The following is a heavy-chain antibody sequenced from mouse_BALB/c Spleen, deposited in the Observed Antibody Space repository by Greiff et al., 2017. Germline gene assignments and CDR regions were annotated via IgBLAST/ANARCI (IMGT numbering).Heavy chain of an antibody. CDR2: ISSGSSTI. CDR3: ARSGRYDEAWFAY. V-gene: IGHV5-17*02. J-gene: IGHJ3*01. CDR1: GFTFSSFG. Sequence: EVQLVESGGGLVQPGGSRKLSCAASGFTFSSFGMHWVRQAPEKGLEWVAYISSGSSTIYYADTVKGRFTISRDNPKNTLFLQMTSLRSEDTAMYYCARSGRYDEAWFAYWGQGTLVTVSA. D-gene: IGHD2-14*01.